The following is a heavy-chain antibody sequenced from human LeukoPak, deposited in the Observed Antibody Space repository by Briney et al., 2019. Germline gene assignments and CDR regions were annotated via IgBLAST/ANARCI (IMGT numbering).Heavy chain of an antibody. D-gene: IGHD6-19*01. J-gene: IGHJ5*02. V-gene: IGHV4-59*01. CDR1: GGSISSYY. CDR3: ARGTGGIAVAGTGWFDP. CDR2: IYYSGST. Sequence: SETLSLTCTVSGGSISSYYWSWIRQPPGKGLEWIGYIYYSGSTNYNPSLKSRVTISVDTSKNQFSLKLSSVTAADTAVYYRARGTGGIAVAGTGWFDPWGQGTLVTVSS.